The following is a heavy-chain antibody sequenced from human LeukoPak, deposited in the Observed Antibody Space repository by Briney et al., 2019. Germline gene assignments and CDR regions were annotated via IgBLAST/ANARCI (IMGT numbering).Heavy chain of an antibody. Sequence: ASVKVSCKASGYIFSNHGISWVRQAPGEGLEWMGWITTYKGNIAYAQKFQGRVTMTTDTSTSTAYMELRSLRSDDTAVYYCARVKGGNYYDSSGFYYSFDYWGQGTLVTVSS. D-gene: IGHD3-22*01. V-gene: IGHV1-18*01. CDR1: GYIFSNHG. J-gene: IGHJ4*02. CDR2: ITTYKGNI. CDR3: ARVKGGNYYDSSGFYYSFDY.